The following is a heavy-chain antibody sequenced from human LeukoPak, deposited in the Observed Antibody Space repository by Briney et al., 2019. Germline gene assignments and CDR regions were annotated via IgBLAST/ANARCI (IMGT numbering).Heavy chain of an antibody. D-gene: IGHD5-24*01. CDR2: INPSGGST. CDR3: ARDVGGVSRRDGYLGAFDI. V-gene: IGHV1-46*04. J-gene: IGHJ3*02. CDR1: GYTFTSYH. Sequence: GASVKVSCTASGYTFTSYHIHWVRQAPGQGLEWMGIINPSGGSTSYAQKLQGRITMARDTSTSTVYMELGSLRSEDTAVYYCARDVGGVSRRDGYLGAFDIWGQGTMVTVSS.